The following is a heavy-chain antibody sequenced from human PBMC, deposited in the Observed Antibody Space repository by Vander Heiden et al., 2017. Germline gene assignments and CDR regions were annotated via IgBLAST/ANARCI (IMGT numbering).Heavy chain of an antibody. Sequence: VHRVQSGAEEQKPGSSVKVACRSSGETFRSYTSSSVRQAPGQWFEWMAGITPMFGTATYAQKFRCRVTITAPQSTTTAYLDLRSLRSEDTAVYYCAIAVRRSYANPFDYWGQGTLVTVSS. D-gene: IGHD2-2*01. CDR3: AIAVRRSYANPFDY. CDR2: ITPMFGTA. CDR1: GETFRSYT. V-gene: IGHV1-69*01. J-gene: IGHJ4*02.